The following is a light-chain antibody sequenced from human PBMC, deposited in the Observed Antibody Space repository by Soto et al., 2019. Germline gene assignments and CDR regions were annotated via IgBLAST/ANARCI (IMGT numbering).Light chain of an antibody. CDR2: EVS. J-gene: IGLJ1*01. CDR1: SSDVGYYNY. Sequence: QSALTQPASVSGSPGQSITISCTGTSSDVGYYNYVSWYQQHPDKAPKLMIYEVSNRPSGVSNRFSGSKSGNTASLTISGLQAEDDADYYCSSYTTSSTLVFGTGTKVTVL. CDR3: SSYTTSSTLV. V-gene: IGLV2-14*01.